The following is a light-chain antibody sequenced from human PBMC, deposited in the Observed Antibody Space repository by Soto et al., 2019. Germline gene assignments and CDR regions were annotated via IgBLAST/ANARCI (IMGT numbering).Light chain of an antibody. CDR3: QQYGNSPLT. CDR2: GAS. J-gene: IGKJ4*01. Sequence: EIVLTQSPGTLSLSPGERATLSCRASQSVSSSYLAWYQQKPRQAPRLLIYGASSRATGIPDRFSGSESVTDFTLTISGLEPDDFVVYYYQQYGNSPLTFGGGTKVQIK. V-gene: IGKV3-20*01. CDR1: QSVSSSY.